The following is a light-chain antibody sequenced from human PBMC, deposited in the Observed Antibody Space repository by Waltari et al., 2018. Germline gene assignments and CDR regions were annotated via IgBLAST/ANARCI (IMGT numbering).Light chain of an antibody. Sequence: SSVLTQPPSVSVAPGKTARLTCGGNNIGSKRVHRYQQQPGQAPVLVIYDDSDRPSGIPERFSGSNSGNTATLTINRVEAGDEADYYCQVWDSSSDHWVFGGGTKLTVL. CDR1: NIGSKR. CDR3: QVWDSSSDHWV. CDR2: DDS. V-gene: IGLV3-21*04. J-gene: IGLJ3*02.